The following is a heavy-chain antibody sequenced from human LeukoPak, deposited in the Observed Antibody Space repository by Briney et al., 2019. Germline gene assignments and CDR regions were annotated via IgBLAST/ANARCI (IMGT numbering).Heavy chain of an antibody. Sequence: SETLSLTCTVSGGSISSYYWSWIRQPPGKGLEWIGYIYTSGSTNYNPSLMSRVTISVDTSKNQFSLKLSSVTAADTAVYYCASQSDIVVVPAGAFDIWGQGTMVTVSS. CDR2: IYTSGST. D-gene: IGHD2-2*01. CDR3: ASQSDIVVVPAGAFDI. J-gene: IGHJ3*02. V-gene: IGHV4-4*09. CDR1: GGSISSYY.